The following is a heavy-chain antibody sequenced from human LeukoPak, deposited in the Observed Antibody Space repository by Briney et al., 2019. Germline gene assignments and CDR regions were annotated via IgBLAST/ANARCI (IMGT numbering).Heavy chain of an antibody. CDR3: ARVDQTTVTPRYYYYGMDV. J-gene: IGHJ6*02. CDR1: GFTFGSYA. D-gene: IGHD4-11*01. CDR2: IGDSGGRT. V-gene: IGHV3-23*01. Sequence: PGGSLRLSCVASGFTFGSYAMNWVRQAPGKGLEWVSSIGDSGGRTYYTDSVKGRFTISRDNSKNTLYLQMNSLRAEDTAVYYCARVDQTTVTPRYYYYGMDVWGQGTTVTVSS.